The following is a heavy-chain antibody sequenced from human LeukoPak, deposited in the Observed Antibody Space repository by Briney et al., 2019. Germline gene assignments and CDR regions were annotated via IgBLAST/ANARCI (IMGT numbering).Heavy chain of an antibody. V-gene: IGHV4-34*01. Sequence: SETLSLTCAVYGGSFSGYYWSWIRQPPGKGLEWIGEINHSGSTNYNPSLKSRVAISVDTSKNQFSLKLSSVTAADTAVYYCAREEPKSATMFHWGQGTLVTVSS. CDR3: AREEPKSATMFH. CDR1: GGSFSGYY. D-gene: IGHD5-24*01. CDR2: INHSGST. J-gene: IGHJ4*02.